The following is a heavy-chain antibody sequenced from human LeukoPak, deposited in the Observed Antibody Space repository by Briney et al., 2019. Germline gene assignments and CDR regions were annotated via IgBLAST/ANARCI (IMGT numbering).Heavy chain of an antibody. CDR1: GGSISSYY. D-gene: IGHD6-19*01. J-gene: IGHJ3*02. V-gene: IGHV4-4*07. CDR3: ARDRLRLLPAFDI. Sequence: SETLSLTCTVSGGSISSYYWSWIRQPAGKGLEWIGRIYASGSTKNNPSLESRVTMSVDTSKNQFSLKLSSVTAADTAVYYCARDRLRLLPAFDIWGQGTMVTVSS. CDR2: IYASGST.